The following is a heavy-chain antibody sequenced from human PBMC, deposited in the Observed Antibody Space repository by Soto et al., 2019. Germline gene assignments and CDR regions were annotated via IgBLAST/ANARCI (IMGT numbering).Heavy chain of an antibody. D-gene: IGHD2-8*01. CDR3: AKGTKYCSSGVCSVFDY. Sequence: EVQVAESGGGSVQPYIFLRLSCEASGFSFDEYAMHWVRQVPVKGLEWVSSINWNSGNIGYADSVRGRFTISRDNAKNSLYLQMNSLRPEDTAFYYCAKGTKYCSSGVCSVFDYWGQGTLVTVSS. V-gene: IGHV3-9*01. CDR1: GFSFDEYA. CDR2: INWNSGNI. J-gene: IGHJ4*02.